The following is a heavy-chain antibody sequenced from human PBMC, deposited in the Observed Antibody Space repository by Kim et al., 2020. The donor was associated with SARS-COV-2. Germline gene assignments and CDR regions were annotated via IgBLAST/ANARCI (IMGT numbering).Heavy chain of an antibody. V-gene: IGHV4-34*01. D-gene: IGHD1-26*01. J-gene: IGHJ4*02. CDR3: ARGRYSGSYFDY. CDR1: GGSFSGYY. Sequence: SETLSLTCAVYGGSFSGYYWSWIRQPPGKGLEWIGEINHSGSTNYNPSLKSRVTISVDTSKNQFSLKLSSVTAADTAVYYCARGRYSGSYFDYWGQGTLVTVSS. CDR2: INHSGST.